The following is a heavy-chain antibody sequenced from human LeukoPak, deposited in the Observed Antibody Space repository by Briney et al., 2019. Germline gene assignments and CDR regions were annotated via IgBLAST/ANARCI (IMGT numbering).Heavy chain of an antibody. Sequence: SETLSLTCAVYGGSFSGYYWSWIRQPPGKGLEWIGEINHSGSTNYNPSLKSRVTISVDTSKNQFSLKLRSVPAADTAVYYCARGRGDTYYGSGTDAFDIWGQGTMVTVSS. CDR2: INHSGST. V-gene: IGHV4-34*01. J-gene: IGHJ3*02. D-gene: IGHD3-10*01. CDR3: ARGRGDTYYGSGTDAFDI. CDR1: GGSFSGYY.